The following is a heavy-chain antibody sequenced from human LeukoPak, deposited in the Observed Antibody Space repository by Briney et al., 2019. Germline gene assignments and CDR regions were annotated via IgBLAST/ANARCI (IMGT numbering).Heavy chain of an antibody. V-gene: IGHV3-21*01. D-gene: IGHD2-2*01. CDR2: ISSSSSYI. Sequence: GSLRLSCAASGFTFSSYSMNWVRQAPGKGLEWVSSISSSSSYIYYADSVKGRFTISRDNAKNSLYLQMNSLRAEDTAVYYCARDLGSGYQLLDNWFDPWGQGTLVTVSS. CDR1: GFTFSSYS. CDR3: ARDLGSGYQLLDNWFDP. J-gene: IGHJ5*02.